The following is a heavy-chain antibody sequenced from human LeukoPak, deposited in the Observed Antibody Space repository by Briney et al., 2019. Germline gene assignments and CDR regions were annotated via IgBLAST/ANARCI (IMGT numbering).Heavy chain of an antibody. J-gene: IGHJ4*02. V-gene: IGHV3-66*04. D-gene: IGHD4-17*01. Sequence: GGSLRLSCTVSGFTVSSNSMSWVRQAPGKGLEWVSFIYSGGNTHYSDSVKGRFTISRVNSKNTLYLQMNSLRAEDTTVYYCARRAGEYSHPYDSWGQGTLVTVSS. CDR1: GFTVSSNS. CDR3: ARRAGEYSHPYDS. CDR2: IYSGGNT.